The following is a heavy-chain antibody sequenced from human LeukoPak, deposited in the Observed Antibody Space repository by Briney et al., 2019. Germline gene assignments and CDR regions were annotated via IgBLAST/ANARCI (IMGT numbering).Heavy chain of an antibody. CDR3: ARGRGTRKIYNWFDP. D-gene: IGHD2-2*01. CDR2: INHSGST. V-gene: IGHV4-34*01. J-gene: IGHJ5*02. CDR1: GGSFSGYY. Sequence: SETLSLTCAVYGGSFSGYYRSWIRQPPGKGLEWIGEINHSGSTNYNPSLKSRVTISVDTSKNQFSLKLSSVTAADTAVYYCARGRGTRKIYNWFDPWGQGTLVTVSS.